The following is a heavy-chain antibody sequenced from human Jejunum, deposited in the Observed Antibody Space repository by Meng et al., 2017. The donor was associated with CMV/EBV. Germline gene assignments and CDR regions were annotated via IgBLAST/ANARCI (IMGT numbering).Heavy chain of an antibody. Sequence: LKISCSASGFTFSSHSMSWVRQAPGTGLQWVAIITGSGGNTYYADSVKGRFTISRDNSKNTLYLQMNSLRADDTAVYYCARLSDSWGQGTLVTVSS. CDR3: ARLSDS. D-gene: IGHD2-15*01. J-gene: IGHJ4*02. CDR2: ITGSGGNT. CDR1: GFTFSSHS. V-gene: IGHV3-23*01.